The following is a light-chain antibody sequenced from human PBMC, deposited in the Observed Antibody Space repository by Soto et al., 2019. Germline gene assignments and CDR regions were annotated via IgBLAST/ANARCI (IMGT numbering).Light chain of an antibody. CDR2: KAS. CDR3: QQNNRYPLT. Sequence: DIQMTQSPATLSASVGDRVTITCRASHSINKWLAWYQQRPGKAPKLLIYKASSLQSGVPSRFSGSGSGTEFNFTISGLQPDDFAIYYCQQNNRYPLTFGGGTKMEIK. CDR1: HSINKW. V-gene: IGKV1-5*03. J-gene: IGKJ4*01.